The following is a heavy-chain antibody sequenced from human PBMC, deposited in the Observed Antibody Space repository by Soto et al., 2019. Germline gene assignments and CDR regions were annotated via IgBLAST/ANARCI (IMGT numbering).Heavy chain of an antibody. CDR3: AIIQQLVPYYYGMDV. Sequence: EVQLVQSGAEVKKPGESLNISCKGSGYSFTSYWIGWVRQMPGKGLEWMGIIYPGDSDTRYSPSFQGQVTISADKSISTAYLQWSSLKASDTAMYYWAIIQQLVPYYYGMDVWGQGTTVTVSS. CDR2: IYPGDSDT. D-gene: IGHD6-13*01. V-gene: IGHV5-51*01. CDR1: GYSFTSYW. J-gene: IGHJ6*02.